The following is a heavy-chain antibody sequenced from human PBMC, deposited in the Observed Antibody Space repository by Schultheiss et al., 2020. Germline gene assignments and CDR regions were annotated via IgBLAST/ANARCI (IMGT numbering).Heavy chain of an antibody. CDR1: GGSISSYY. V-gene: IGHV4-30-4*08. CDR2: IYYSGST. CDR3: ARAREGGGWFDP. J-gene: IGHJ5*02. Sequence: SQTLSLTCTVSGGSISSYYWSWIRQPPGKGLEWIGYIYYSGSTYYNPSLKSRVTISVDTSKNQFSLKLSSVTAADTAVYYCARAREGGGWFDPWGQGTLVTVSS. D-gene: IGHD3-10*01.